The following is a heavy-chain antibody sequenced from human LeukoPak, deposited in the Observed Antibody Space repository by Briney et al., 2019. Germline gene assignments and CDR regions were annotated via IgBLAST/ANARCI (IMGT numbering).Heavy chain of an antibody. CDR3: ARDEGELYLDY. V-gene: IGHV1-2*02. D-gene: IGHD1-7*01. CDR1: GYTFTSYY. J-gene: IGHJ4*02. CDR2: IIAGNGGT. Sequence: ASVKVSCKASGYTFTSYYLHWVRQAPGQGLEWMGWIIAGNGGTDYTSKFQGRVTMTRDTSISTAYMELSGLTPDDTAVYFCARDEGELYLDYWGQGTLVTISS.